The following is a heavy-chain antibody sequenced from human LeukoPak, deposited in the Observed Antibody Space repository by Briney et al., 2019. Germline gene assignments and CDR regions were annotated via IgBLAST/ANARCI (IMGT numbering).Heavy chain of an antibody. Sequence: SETLSLTCTVSGGSISSGSYYWSWIRQPAGKGLEWIGRIYTSGSTNYNPSLKSRVTISVDTSKNQFSLKLSSVTADTAVYYCARVGSYGDFTWGQGTLVTVSS. CDR3: ARVGSYGDFT. CDR1: GGSISSGSYY. D-gene: IGHD4-17*01. J-gene: IGHJ4*02. V-gene: IGHV4-61*02. CDR2: IYTSGST.